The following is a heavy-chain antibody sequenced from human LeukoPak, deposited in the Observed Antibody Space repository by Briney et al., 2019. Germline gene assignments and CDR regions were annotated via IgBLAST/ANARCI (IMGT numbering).Heavy chain of an antibody. Sequence: ASVKVSCKASGYTFTSYYMHWVRQAPGQGLEWMGWINPNSGGTNYAQKFQGRVTMTRDTSISTAYMELSRLRSDDTAVYYCASFGPLTGSAFDIWGQGTMVTVSS. CDR2: INPNSGGT. D-gene: IGHD7-27*01. CDR1: GYTFTSYY. J-gene: IGHJ3*02. CDR3: ASFGPLTGSAFDI. V-gene: IGHV1-2*02.